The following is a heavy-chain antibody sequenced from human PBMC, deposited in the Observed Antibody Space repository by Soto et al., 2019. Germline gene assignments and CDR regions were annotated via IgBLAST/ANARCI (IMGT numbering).Heavy chain of an antibody. CDR3: ARQDYGDYHQTGPYYYYGMDV. D-gene: IGHD4-17*01. CDR1: GYSFTSYW. J-gene: IGHJ6*02. V-gene: IGHV5-51*01. Sequence: EVSLKIFCHGSGYSFTSYWIGWVRQMPWKGLEWMGIIYPGDSDTRYSPSFQGQVTISADKSISTAYLQWSSLKASDTAMYYCARQDYGDYHQTGPYYYYGMDVWGQGTTVTVSS. CDR2: IYPGDSDT.